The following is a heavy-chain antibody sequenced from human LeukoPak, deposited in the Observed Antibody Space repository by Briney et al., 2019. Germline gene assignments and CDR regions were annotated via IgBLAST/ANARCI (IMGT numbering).Heavy chain of an antibody. J-gene: IGHJ4*02. CDR3: AKVIIGSCSSTSCFDY. V-gene: IGHV3-30*02. Sequence: QPGGSLRLSCAACGVSFSNYGMHWVRQAPGKGLEWVAFIRYDGSNKYYADSVKGRFTISRDNSMNTLYLQMNSLRAEDTAVYYCAKVIIGSCSSTSCFDYWGQGTLVTVSS. CDR1: GVSFSNYG. CDR2: IRYDGSNK. D-gene: IGHD2-2*01.